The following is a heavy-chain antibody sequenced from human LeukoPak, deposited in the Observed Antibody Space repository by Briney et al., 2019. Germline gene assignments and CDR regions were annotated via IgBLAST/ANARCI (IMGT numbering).Heavy chain of an antibody. J-gene: IGHJ4*02. CDR1: GGSISSYY. D-gene: IGHD5-18*01. CDR3: ARHRRDTAMAYYFDY. CDR2: IYYSGST. Sequence: KSSETLSLTCTVSGGSISSYYWSWIRQPPGKGLEWIGYIYYSGSTNYNPSLKSRVTISVDTSKNQFSLKLSSVTAADTAVYYCARHRRDTAMAYYFDYWGQGTLVTVSS. V-gene: IGHV4-59*01.